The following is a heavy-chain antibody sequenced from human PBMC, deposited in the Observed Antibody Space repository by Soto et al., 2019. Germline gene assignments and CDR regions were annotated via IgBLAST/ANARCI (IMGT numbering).Heavy chain of an antibody. CDR2: IWYDGSNK. Sequence: GGSLRLSCAASGFTFSSYGMHWVRQAPGKGLEWVAVIWYDGSNKYYADSVKGRFTISRDNSKNTLYLQMNSLRAEDTAVYYCARSQELVDYYGSGSYYDPAQIWGQGTMVTVSS. D-gene: IGHD3-10*01. CDR3: ARSQELVDYYGSGSYYDPAQI. J-gene: IGHJ3*02. CDR1: GFTFSSYG. V-gene: IGHV3-33*01.